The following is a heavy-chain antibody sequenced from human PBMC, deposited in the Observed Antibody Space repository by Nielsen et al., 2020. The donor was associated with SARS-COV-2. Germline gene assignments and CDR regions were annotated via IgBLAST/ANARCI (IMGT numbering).Heavy chain of an antibody. CDR2: ISYDGSNK. V-gene: IGHV3-30-3*01. J-gene: IGHJ6*03. D-gene: IGHD2-15*01. Sequence: WLRQPPGKGLQWVAVISYDGSNKYYADSVRGRFTLSRDNSKNTLYLQMNSLRAEDTAVYYCAREGVVVAAIVYYYYYMDVWGKGTTVTVSS. CDR3: AREGVVVAAIVYYYYYMDV.